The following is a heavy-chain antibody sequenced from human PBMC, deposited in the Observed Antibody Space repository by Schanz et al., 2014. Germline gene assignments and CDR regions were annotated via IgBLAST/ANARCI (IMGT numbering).Heavy chain of an antibody. J-gene: IGHJ4*02. V-gene: IGHV3-23*04. CDR2: ITGASDHI. D-gene: IGHD1-1*01. CDR3: AKKVPAYNPFDS. Sequence: EVQLVESGGGLVQPGGSLRLSCTASGFTFSSYSMNWVRQAPGKGLEWVSGITGASDHIDYAESVKGRFTISRDNSKNTLYLQMDSLRVEDTAVYFCAKKVPAYNPFDSWGQGTLVTVSS. CDR1: GFTFSSYS.